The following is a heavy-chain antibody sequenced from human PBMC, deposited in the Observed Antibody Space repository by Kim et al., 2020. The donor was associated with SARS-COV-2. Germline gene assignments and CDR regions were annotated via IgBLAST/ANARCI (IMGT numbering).Heavy chain of an antibody. D-gene: IGHD3-10*01. CDR3: ARVVTMVRGVIISLGLRGLGPVDY. CDR1: GGSISSGGYY. Sequence: SETLSLTCTVSGGSISSGGYYWSWIRQHPGKGLEWIGYIYYSGSTYYNPSLKSRVTISVDTSKNQFSLKLSSVTAADTAVYYCARVVTMVRGVIISLGLRGLGPVDYWGQGTLVTVSS. CDR2: IYYSGST. J-gene: IGHJ4*02. V-gene: IGHV4-31*03.